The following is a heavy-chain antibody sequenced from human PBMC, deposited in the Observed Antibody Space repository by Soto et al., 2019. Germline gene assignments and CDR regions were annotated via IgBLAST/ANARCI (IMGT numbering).Heavy chain of an antibody. CDR1: GGSVSSNSAA. CDR2: TYYRSKWYN. D-gene: IGHD2-2*01. CDR3: ASHTSTNLGMDV. V-gene: IGHV6-1*01. Sequence: SQTLSLTCAISGGSVSSNSAACSWIRQSPSRGLEWLGRTYYRSKWYNDYAVSVKSRITINPDTSKNQFSLQLNSVTPEDTAVYYCASHTSTNLGMDVWGQGTTVTVSS. J-gene: IGHJ6*02.